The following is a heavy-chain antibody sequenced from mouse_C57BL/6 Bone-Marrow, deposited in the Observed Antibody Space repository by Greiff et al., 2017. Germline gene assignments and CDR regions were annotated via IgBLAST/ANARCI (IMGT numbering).Heavy chain of an antibody. CDR3: ARDHYYGSSLYWYFDV. D-gene: IGHD1-1*01. J-gene: IGHJ1*03. CDR2: ISYSGST. CDR1: GYSITSGYD. Sequence: DVKLQESGPGMVKPSQSLSLTCTVTGYSITSGYDWHWIRHFPGNKLEWMGYISYSGSTNYNPSLKSRISITHDTSKNHFFLKLNSVTTEDTATYYCARDHYYGSSLYWYFDVWGTGTTVTVSS. V-gene: IGHV3-1*01.